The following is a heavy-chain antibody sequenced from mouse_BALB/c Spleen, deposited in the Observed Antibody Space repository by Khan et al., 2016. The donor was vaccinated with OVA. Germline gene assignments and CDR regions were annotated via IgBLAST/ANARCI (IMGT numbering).Heavy chain of an antibody. D-gene: IGHD2-3*01. CDR2: INTNTGEP. J-gene: IGHJ4*01. CDR3: ARSRWLLPAMDY. V-gene: IGHV9-3*02. CDR1: GYTFTKNG. Sequence: QIQLVQSGPGLKKPGETVKISCKASGYTFTKNGMNWVKQAPGKGLKWMGWINTNTGEPTYAEEFKGRFAFSLETSASTAYLQINNLKNEDTGTYFCARSRWLLPAMDYWGQGTSVTVSS.